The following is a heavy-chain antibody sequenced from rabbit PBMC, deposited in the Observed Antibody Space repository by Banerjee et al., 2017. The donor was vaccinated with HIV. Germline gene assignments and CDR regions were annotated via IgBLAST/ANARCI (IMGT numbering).Heavy chain of an antibody. CDR2: IHAGSGGST. V-gene: IGHV1S45*01. CDR1: GFDFSSSW. J-gene: IGHJ4*01. Sequence: QEQLVESGGGLVQPGGSLKLSCKASGFDFSSSWMCWVRQAPGKGLEWIGIIHAGSGGSTAYANWAQGRFTISKTSSTTVTLQMTSLTAADTATYFCARGAYAGYGDYGYPYYFGLWGPGTLVTVS. D-gene: IGHD7-1*01. CDR3: ARGAYAGYGDYGYPYYFGL.